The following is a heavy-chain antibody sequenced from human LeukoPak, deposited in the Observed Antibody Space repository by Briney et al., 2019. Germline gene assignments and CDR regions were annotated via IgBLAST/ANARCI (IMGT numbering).Heavy chain of an antibody. J-gene: IGHJ6*02. CDR2: VHNTGGT. D-gene: IGHD1-26*01. CDR1: GGSMSRFY. CDR3: ARGSGIVGAYFYYYGMDV. V-gene: IGHV4-59*13. Sequence: SETLSLTCSISGGSMSRFYWTWIRQSPGKGLERIGYVHNTGGTNYNPSLKSRVTIAVDTSKNQFSLKLSSVVAADTAVYYCARGSGIVGAYFYYYGMDVWGQGTTVTVSS.